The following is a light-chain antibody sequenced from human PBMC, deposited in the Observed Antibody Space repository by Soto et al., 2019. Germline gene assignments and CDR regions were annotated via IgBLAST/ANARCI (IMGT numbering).Light chain of an antibody. CDR2: DAS. CDR3: QEYKTWT. V-gene: IGKV1-5*01. Sequence: DIQMTQSPSTLSASVGDTVTITCRASQSVSTWLACYQQTPGKAPKLLMYDASTLESGAPARFSGSGSGTEFTLTISSLQPEDFATYHCQEYKTWTFGQGTKVDIK. J-gene: IGKJ1*01. CDR1: QSVSTW.